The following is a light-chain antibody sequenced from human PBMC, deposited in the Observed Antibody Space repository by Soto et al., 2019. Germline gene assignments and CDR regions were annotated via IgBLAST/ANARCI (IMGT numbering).Light chain of an antibody. CDR2: GAS. CDR3: QQRYNWPRIT. Sequence: EIVLTQSPGTLSLSPGERATLSCRASQSVSSNYLAWYQQKTGQAPRLLMYGASSRATGIPDRFSGSGSGTDFTLTISRLEPEDFAVYYCQQRYNWPRITFGQGTRLEIK. J-gene: IGKJ5*01. CDR1: QSVSSNY. V-gene: IGKV3D-20*02.